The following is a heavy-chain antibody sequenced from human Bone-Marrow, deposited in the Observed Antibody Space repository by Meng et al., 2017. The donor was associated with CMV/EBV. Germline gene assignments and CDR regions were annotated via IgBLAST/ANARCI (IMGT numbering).Heavy chain of an antibody. CDR2: ISYDGSNK. CDR1: GFTFSSYA. CDR3: ARSAGAYCGGDCSALF. V-gene: IGHV3-30-3*01. J-gene: IGHJ3*01. D-gene: IGHD2-21*01. Sequence: GESLKISCAASGFTFSSYAMHWVRQAPGKGLEWVAVISYDGSNKYYADSVKGRFTISRDNSKNTLYLQMNSLRAEDTAVYYCARSAGAYCGGDCSALFWGQGTMVTVSS.